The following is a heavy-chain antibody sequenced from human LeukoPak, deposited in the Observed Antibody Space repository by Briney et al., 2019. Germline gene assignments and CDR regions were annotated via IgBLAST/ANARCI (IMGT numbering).Heavy chain of an antibody. CDR2: IRSKTDNYAT. CDR3: VRRGTGDYEAFDI. CDR1: GFSLSGSS. Sequence: PGGSLKLSCAAAGFSLSGSSVHWVRQASGNGLEWVGRIRSKTDNYATAYAASVKGRFTIARDDSKNTAYLQMNSLKIEDTAVYYCVRRGTGDYEAFDIWGQGTMVTASS. D-gene: IGHD4-11*01. V-gene: IGHV3-73*01. J-gene: IGHJ3*02.